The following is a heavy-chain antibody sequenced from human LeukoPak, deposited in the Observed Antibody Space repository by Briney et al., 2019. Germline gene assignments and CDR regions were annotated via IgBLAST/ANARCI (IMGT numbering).Heavy chain of an antibody. CDR3: AKAQTDSYYYDSSGSNWFDP. D-gene: IGHD3-22*01. V-gene: IGHV3-30*18. Sequence: GGSLRLSCAASGFTFSNYGIQWVRQAPGKGLEWLAVVSYDGSDKYYADSVKGRFTISRDNSKNTLYLQMNSLRAEDTAVYYCAKAQTDSYYYDSSGSNWFDPWGQGTLVTVSS. J-gene: IGHJ5*02. CDR2: VSYDGSDK. CDR1: GFTFSNYG.